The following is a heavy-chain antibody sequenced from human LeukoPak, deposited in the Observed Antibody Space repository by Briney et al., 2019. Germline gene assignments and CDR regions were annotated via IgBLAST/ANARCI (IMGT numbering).Heavy chain of an antibody. Sequence: SETLSLTCTVSGGSISSYYWSWIRQPAGKGLEWIGRINTSGSSNYNPSLRSRVTMSVDTSKNQFSLNLSSVTAADTAVYYCARSGLDSRYYFGMDVWGQGTTVTVSS. V-gene: IGHV4-4*07. D-gene: IGHD5-12*01. CDR2: INTSGSS. J-gene: IGHJ6*02. CDR3: ARSGLDSRYYFGMDV. CDR1: GGSISSYY.